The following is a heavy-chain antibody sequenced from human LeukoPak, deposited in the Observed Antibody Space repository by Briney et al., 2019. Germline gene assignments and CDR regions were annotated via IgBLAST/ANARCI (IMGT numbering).Heavy chain of an antibody. V-gene: IGHV1-24*01. CDR1: GYVLSELS. CDR3: ATELRSGYFDY. D-gene: IGHD3-22*01. Sequence: ASVKVSCKLSGYVLSELSMHWVRQAPGKGLEWMGGFDPEDDVRIYAQKFQGRVTMTEDTSTDTAHMELSSLRSEDTAVYYCATELRSGYFDYWGQGTLVTVSS. CDR2: FDPEDDVR. J-gene: IGHJ4*02.